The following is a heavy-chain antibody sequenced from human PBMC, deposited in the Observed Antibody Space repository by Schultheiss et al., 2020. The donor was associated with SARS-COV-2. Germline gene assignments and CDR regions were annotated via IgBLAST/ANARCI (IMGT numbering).Heavy chain of an antibody. V-gene: IGHV4-34*01. J-gene: IGHJ4*02. D-gene: IGHD6-19*01. Sequence: SETLSLTCAVYGGSFSGYYWSWIRQPPGKGLEWIGEINHSGSTNYNPSLKSRVTISVDTSKNQFSLRLRSVTAADTAVYYCARRDSSGSRPDFDYWGQGTLVTVSS. CDR1: GGSFSGYY. CDR2: INHSGST. CDR3: ARRDSSGSRPDFDY.